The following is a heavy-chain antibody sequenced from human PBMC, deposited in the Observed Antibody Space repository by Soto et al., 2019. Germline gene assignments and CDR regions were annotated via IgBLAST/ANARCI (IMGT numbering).Heavy chain of an antibody. J-gene: IGHJ4*02. CDR3: AREGNLGRWLQPLDY. Sequence: SETLSPTCTVSGCSICSYSWGWIRQHPGKGLEWIGNVHYNGNTKYNPSLKSRVTMSEDTSKNQFSLKVISVTAADTAVYYCAREGNLGRWLQPLDYWGQGTLVTVSS. D-gene: IGHD5-12*01. CDR2: VHYNGNT. CDR1: GCSICSYS. V-gene: IGHV4-59*01.